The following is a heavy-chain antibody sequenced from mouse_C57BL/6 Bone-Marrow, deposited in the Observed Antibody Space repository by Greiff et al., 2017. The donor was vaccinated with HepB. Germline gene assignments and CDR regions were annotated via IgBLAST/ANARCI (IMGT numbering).Heavy chain of an antibody. J-gene: IGHJ2*01. V-gene: IGHV5-9*01. CDR3: ARDGYYPYYFDY. D-gene: IGHD2-3*01. Sequence: EVKLVESGVGLVKPGGSLKLSCAASGFTFSSYTMSWVRQTPEKRLEWVATISGGGGNTYYPDSVKGRFTISRDNAKNTLYLQMSSLRSEDTALYYCARDGYYPYYFDYWGQGTTLTVSS. CDR1: GFTFSSYT. CDR2: ISGGGGNT.